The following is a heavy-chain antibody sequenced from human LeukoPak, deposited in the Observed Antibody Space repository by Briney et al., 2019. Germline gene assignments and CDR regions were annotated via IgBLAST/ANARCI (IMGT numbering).Heavy chain of an antibody. D-gene: IGHD6-19*01. J-gene: IGHJ4*02. CDR3: ARERPQIAPSSSGWGFDY. CDR1: GYTFTGYY. CDR2: IYPSGGST. V-gene: IGHV1-46*01. Sequence: ASVKVSCTASGYTFTGYYMHWVRQAPGQGLEWMGIIYPSGGSTSYAQKFQGRVTMTRDTSTSTVYMELSSLRSEDTAVYYCARERPQIAPSSSGWGFDYWGQGSLVTVSS.